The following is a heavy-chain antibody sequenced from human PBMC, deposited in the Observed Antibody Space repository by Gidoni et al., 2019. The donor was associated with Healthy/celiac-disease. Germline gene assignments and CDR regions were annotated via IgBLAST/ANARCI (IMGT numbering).Heavy chain of an antibody. D-gene: IGHD3-22*01. V-gene: IGHV1-69*01. J-gene: IGHJ4*02. Sequence: QVQRVQSGAAVKKPGSSVKVSCKASGGTFSSYAISWVRQAPGQGLEWMGGIIPICGTANYAQKFQGRVTITADESTSTAYMELSSLRSEDTAVYYCARDGLYYYDSSGYPALDYWGQGTLVTVSS. CDR1: GGTFSSYA. CDR3: ARDGLYYYDSSGYPALDY. CDR2: IIPICGTA.